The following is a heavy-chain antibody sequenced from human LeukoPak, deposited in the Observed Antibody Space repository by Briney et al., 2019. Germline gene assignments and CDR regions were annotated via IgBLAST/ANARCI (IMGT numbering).Heavy chain of an antibody. Sequence: GGSLRLSCAASGFTFSTYYMSWVRQAPGTGLEWVANIKQDGSEKYYVDSVKGRFTISRDNAKNSLYLQMNSLRAEDTAVYYCERGRIAASGPHTYYYYYYMDVWGKGTTVTVSS. J-gene: IGHJ6*03. V-gene: IGHV3-7*01. CDR2: IKQDGSEK. CDR1: GFTFSTYY. CDR3: ERGRIAASGPHTYYYYYYMDV. D-gene: IGHD6-13*01.